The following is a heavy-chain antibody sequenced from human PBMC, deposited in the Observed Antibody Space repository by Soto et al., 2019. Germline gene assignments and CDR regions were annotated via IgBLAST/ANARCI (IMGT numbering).Heavy chain of an antibody. CDR3: ARGGNYGDYFDY. J-gene: IGHJ4*02. Sequence: SETLSLTWAVSGGSISSGGYSWSWIRQPPGKGLEWIGYIYHSGSTYYNPSLKSRVTISVDRSKNQFSLKLSSVTAADTAVYYCARGGNYGDYFDYWGQGTLVTVSS. CDR2: IYHSGST. CDR1: GGSISSGGYS. V-gene: IGHV4-30-2*01. D-gene: IGHD4-17*01.